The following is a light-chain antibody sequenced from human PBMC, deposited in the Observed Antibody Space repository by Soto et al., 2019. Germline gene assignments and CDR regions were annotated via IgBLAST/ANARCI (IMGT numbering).Light chain of an antibody. J-gene: IGLJ2*01. CDR3: SSYTSSTTLV. V-gene: IGLV2-18*02. CDR1: SSDVGSYNR. CDR2: EVN. Sequence: QSVLTQPPSVSGSPGQSVTISCTGTSSDVGSYNRVSWYQQPPGTAPKLMFYEVNNRPSGVPDRFSGSKSGNTASLTISGLQAEDEADYYCSSYTSSTTLVFGGGTKVTVL.